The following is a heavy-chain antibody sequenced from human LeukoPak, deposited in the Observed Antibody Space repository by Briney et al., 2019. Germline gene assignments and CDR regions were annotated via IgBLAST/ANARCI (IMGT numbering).Heavy chain of an antibody. J-gene: IGHJ5*02. CDR3: AITKRAEYYYGSGSYPDRFDP. CDR2: IYYSGST. V-gene: IGHV4-39*01. CDR1: GGSISSSSYY. Sequence: SETLSLTCTVSGGSISSSSYYWGWIRQPPGKGLEWIGSIYYSGSTYYNPSLKSRVTISVDTSKNQFSLKLSSVTAADTAVYYCAITKRAEYYYGSGSYPDRFDPWGQGTLVTVSS. D-gene: IGHD3-10*01.